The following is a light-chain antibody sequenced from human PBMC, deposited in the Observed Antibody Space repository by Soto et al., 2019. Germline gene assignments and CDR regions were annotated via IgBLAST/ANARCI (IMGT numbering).Light chain of an antibody. V-gene: IGKV1-5*01. Sequence: DIQMTQSPSTLSASVGDRVTITCRASQSINSWVAWFPQKPGKAPKVLIYDASTLESGVPSRFSGDGSGPEFTLTIDSMQPDDGATYPCQRYNAFSQTFGQGTKVEI. CDR1: QSINSW. CDR3: QRYNAFSQT. CDR2: DAS. J-gene: IGKJ1*01.